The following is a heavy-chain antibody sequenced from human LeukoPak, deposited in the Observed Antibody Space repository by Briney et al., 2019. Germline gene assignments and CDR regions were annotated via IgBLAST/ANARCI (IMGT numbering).Heavy chain of an antibody. CDR1: GFTFSNYA. J-gene: IGHJ4*02. CDR3: AKGLPDY. V-gene: IGHV3-23*01. Sequence: GGSLRLSCAASGFTFSNYAMSWVRQAPGKGLVWVSSISGSGDITYYADSVRGRFSTSRENSMTTLYLQMNSLRVEDTAVYFCAKGLPDYWGQGTLVTASS. CDR2: ISGSGDIT. D-gene: IGHD5-12*01.